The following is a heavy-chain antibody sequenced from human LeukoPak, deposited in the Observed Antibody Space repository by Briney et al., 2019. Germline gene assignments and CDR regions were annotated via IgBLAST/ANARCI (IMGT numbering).Heavy chain of an antibody. Sequence: SETLSLTCAVYGGSFSGYYWSWIRQSPGKGLGWIGEFNHGGSTKFNPSLESRVTISVDTSKNQFSLKVNSVIAADTAVYYCARGPPSRGYSYGPARDGMDVWGKGTTVTVSS. CDR3: ARGPPSRGYSYGPARDGMDV. V-gene: IGHV4-34*01. J-gene: IGHJ6*04. D-gene: IGHD5-18*01. CDR2: FNHGGST. CDR1: GGSFSGYY.